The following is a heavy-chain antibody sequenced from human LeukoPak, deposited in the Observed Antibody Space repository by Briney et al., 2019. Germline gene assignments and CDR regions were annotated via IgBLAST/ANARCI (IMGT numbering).Heavy chain of an antibody. V-gene: IGHV1-2*02. J-gene: IGHJ4*02. CDR2: IDPNSGDT. Sequence: ASVRVSCKASGYSFTGYFIHWVRQAPGQGLEWMGCIDPNSGDTKYAQKFQGRVSMPRNTSTRSAYMELSRLRSDDTAVYFCARSGSTGYSLDYWGQGTLVTVSS. CDR3: ARSGSTGYSLDY. CDR1: GYSFTGYF. D-gene: IGHD3-22*01.